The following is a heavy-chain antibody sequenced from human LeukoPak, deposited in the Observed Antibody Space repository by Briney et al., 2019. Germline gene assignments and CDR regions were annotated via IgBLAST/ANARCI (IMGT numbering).Heavy chain of an antibody. V-gene: IGHV3-33*06. CDR1: GFTFSSYG. D-gene: IGHD3-3*01. Sequence: PGGSLRLSCAASGFTFSSYGMHWVRQAPGKGLEWVAVIWYDGSNKYYADSVKGRFTISRDNSKNTLYLQMNSLRAEDTAVYYCAKDGAYDFWSGSMDVWGKGTTVTVSS. CDR2: IWYDGSNK. CDR3: AKDGAYDFWSGSMDV. J-gene: IGHJ6*04.